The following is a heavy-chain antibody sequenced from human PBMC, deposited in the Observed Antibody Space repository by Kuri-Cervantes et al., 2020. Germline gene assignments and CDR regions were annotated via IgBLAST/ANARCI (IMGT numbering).Heavy chain of an antibody. CDR3: ARGSRAGLGFYYGMDV. V-gene: IGHV1-2*04. CDR2: INPNSGGT. Sequence: ASVKVSCKASGYTFTGYYMHWVRQAPGQGLEWMGWINPNSGGTNYAQKFQGWVTMTRDTSISTAYMELSRLRSDDTAVYYCARGSRAGLGFYYGMDVWGQGTTVTVSS. D-gene: IGHD6-13*01. CDR1: GYTFTGYY. J-gene: IGHJ6*02.